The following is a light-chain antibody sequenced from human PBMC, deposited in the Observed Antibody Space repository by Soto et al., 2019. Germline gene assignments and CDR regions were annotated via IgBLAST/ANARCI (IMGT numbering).Light chain of an antibody. Sequence: ETLMTQSPANLSLSPGETATLSCRARQSISSNLAWYQQKPGQAPRLLIYGASTRATGIPDRFSGSGSGTDFTLTISRLEPEDFAVYYCQQYGSSPPTFGQGTKVDIK. CDR1: QSISSN. CDR2: GAS. J-gene: IGKJ1*01. V-gene: IGKV3-20*01. CDR3: QQYGSSPPT.